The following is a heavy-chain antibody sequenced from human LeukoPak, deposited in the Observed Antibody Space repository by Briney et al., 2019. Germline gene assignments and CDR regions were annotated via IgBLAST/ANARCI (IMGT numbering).Heavy chain of an antibody. J-gene: IGHJ4*02. D-gene: IGHD1-26*01. CDR3: ARYSGMGYSPGTYSNY. CDR1: GASISGSSHYF. CDR2: IYYSGIT. V-gene: IGHV4-39*01. Sequence: SETLSLTCTVSGASISGSSHYFWGWIRQTPGKGLEWIWSIYYSGITYYTPSLKSRLTISVDTSRNQFSLKLSSVSAADTAVYYCARYSGMGYSPGTYSNYWGRGTRVTVSS.